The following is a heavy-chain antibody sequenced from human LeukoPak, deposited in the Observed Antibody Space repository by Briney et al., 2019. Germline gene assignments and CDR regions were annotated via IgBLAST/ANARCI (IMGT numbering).Heavy chain of an antibody. CDR1: GFSFSSYW. Sequence: PGGSLRPSCAASGFSFSSYWMSWVRQAPGKGLEWVANIKQDGSEEYYVDSVKGRFTISRDNAKDSLYLQMNSLRAEDTAVYYCARDPESQKGRDGLDYWGQGTLVTVSS. CDR2: IKQDGSEE. CDR3: ARDPESQKGRDGLDY. D-gene: IGHD1-14*01. J-gene: IGHJ4*02. V-gene: IGHV3-7*01.